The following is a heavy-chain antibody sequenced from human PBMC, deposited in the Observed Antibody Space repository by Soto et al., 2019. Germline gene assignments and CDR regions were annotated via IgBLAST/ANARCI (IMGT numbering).Heavy chain of an antibody. Sequence: SETLSLTCAVSGGSISSSNWWSWVRQPPGKGLEWIGEICHSGSTNYNPSLKSRVTISVDKSKNQFSLKLSSVTAADTAVYYCARVGPYYDSSGYPGPFDPWGQRTLVTVSS. D-gene: IGHD3-22*01. V-gene: IGHV4-4*02. J-gene: IGHJ5*02. CDR3: ARVGPYYDSSGYPGPFDP. CDR1: GGSISSSNW. CDR2: ICHSGST.